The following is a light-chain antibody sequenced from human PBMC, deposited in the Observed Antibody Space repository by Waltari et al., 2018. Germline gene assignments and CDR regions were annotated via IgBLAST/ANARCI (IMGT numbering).Light chain of an antibody. CDR3: QQYGSSVMYT. Sequence: EVVLTQSPATLSLSPGERATLSCRASQTVSRSRLAWYQPKPGQAPRLLIYAASTRATGIPGRFSGSGSGTDFSLTISRVEPEDFAVYYCQQYGSSVMYTFGQGTKLEIQ. V-gene: IGKV3-20*01. CDR2: AAS. CDR1: QTVSRSR. J-gene: IGKJ2*01.